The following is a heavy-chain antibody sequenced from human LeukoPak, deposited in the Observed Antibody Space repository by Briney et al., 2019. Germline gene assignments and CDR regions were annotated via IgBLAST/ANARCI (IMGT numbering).Heavy chain of an antibody. V-gene: IGHV3-33*03. D-gene: IGHD1-26*01. Sequence: GRSLRLSCAASGFTFSSYGMHWVRQAPGKGLEWVAVIWYDGSNKYYADSVKGRFTISRDNAKNSLYLQMNSLRAEDTALYYCAKDSGSYFDYFDYWGQGTLVTVSS. J-gene: IGHJ4*02. CDR1: GFTFSSYG. CDR2: IWYDGSNK. CDR3: AKDSGSYFDYFDY.